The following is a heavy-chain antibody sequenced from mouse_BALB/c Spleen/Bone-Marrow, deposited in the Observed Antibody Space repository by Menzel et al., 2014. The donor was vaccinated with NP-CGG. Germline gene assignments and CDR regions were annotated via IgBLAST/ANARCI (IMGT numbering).Heavy chain of an antibody. Sequence: EVKVVDSGGGLVQPGGSRKLSCAASGFTFSSFGMHWVRQAPGKGLEWVAYISSGSSTIFYADTVKGRFTVSRDNPKNTLFLQMTSLRSEDTAMYYCTRGGNWDDFDYWGQGTTLTVSS. V-gene: IGHV5-17*02. D-gene: IGHD4-1*01. CDR1: GFTFSSFG. CDR2: ISSGSSTI. CDR3: TRGGNWDDFDY. J-gene: IGHJ2*01.